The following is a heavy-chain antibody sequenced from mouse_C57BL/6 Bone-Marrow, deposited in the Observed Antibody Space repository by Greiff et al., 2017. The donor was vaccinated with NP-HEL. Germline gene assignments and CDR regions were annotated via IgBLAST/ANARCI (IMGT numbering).Heavy chain of an antibody. CDR2: IYPRSGNT. CDR1: GYTFTSYG. D-gene: IGHD2-1*01. Sequence: VKLQESGAELARPGASVKLSCKASGYTFTSYGISWVKQRTGQGLEWIGEIYPRSGNTYYNEKFKGKGTLTADKSYSTAYMELRSLTSVDSAVYFCARDYYVHPYWYFDVWGTGPTVTVSS. CDR3: ARDYYVHPYWYFDV. V-gene: IGHV1-81*01. J-gene: IGHJ1*03.